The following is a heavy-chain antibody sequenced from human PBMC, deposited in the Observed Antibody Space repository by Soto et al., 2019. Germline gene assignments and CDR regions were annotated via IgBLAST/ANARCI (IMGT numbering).Heavy chain of an antibody. J-gene: IGHJ4*02. CDR2: IYYSGST. Sequence: SETLSLTCTVSGGSISSYYWSWIRQPPGKGLEWIGYIYYSGSTNYNPSLKSRVTISVDTSKNQFSLKLSSVTAADTAVHYCAGHKWLRLLNYWGQGTLVTVSS. V-gene: IGHV4-59*08. CDR3: AGHKWLRLLNY. CDR1: GGSISSYY. D-gene: IGHD5-12*01.